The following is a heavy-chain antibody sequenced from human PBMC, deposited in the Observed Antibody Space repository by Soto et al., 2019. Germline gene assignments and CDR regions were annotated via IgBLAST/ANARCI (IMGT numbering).Heavy chain of an antibody. CDR3: AKGWSLLRFLEWLRYGMDV. CDR1: GFTFSSSG. Sequence: GSLILSCSAPGFTFSSSGRHWVRQAPGKGLEWVAVISYDGSNKYYADSVKGRFTISRDNSKNTLYLQMNSLRAEDTAVYDCAKGWSLLRFLEWLRYGMDVWDQGTTVTVSS. D-gene: IGHD3-3*01. V-gene: IGHV3-30*18. CDR2: ISYDGSNK. J-gene: IGHJ6*02.